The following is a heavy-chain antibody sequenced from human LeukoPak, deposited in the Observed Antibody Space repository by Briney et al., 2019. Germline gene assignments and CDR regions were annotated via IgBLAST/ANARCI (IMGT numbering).Heavy chain of an antibody. D-gene: IGHD6-6*01. CDR1: GFTFSTYG. CDR3: ALYGSSPPY. V-gene: IGHV3-30*02. J-gene: IGHJ4*02. CDR2: IRYDGSNK. Sequence: GGSLRLSCAASGFTFSTYGMHWVRQAPGKGLEWVAFIRYDGSNKYYADSVKGRFTISRDNSKNTPYLQMNSLRAEDTAVYYCALYGSSPPYWGQGTLVTVSS.